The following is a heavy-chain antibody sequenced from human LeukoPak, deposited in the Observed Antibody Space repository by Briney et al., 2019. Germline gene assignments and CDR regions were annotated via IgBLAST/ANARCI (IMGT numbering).Heavy chain of an antibody. V-gene: IGHV3-53*01. CDR3: ASTFTRFLKADY. CDR1: GFTFSSNY. J-gene: IGHJ4*02. CDR2: IYSGGST. D-gene: IGHD3-3*01. Sequence: PGGSLRLSCAASGFTFSSNYMSWVRQAPGKGLEWVSVIYSGGSTYYADSVRGRFTISKDNSKNTLWLQMNSLRADDTAIYYCASTFTRFLKADYWGQGTLVTVSS.